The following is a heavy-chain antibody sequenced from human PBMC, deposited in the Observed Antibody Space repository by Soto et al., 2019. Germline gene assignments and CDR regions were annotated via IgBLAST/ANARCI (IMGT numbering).Heavy chain of an antibody. CDR2: IWYNGSNR. V-gene: IGHV3-33*01. CDR3: ASQWAVPYAGYAMDV. Sequence: GGSLRLSCAASGFSFSSYGMLWVRQAPGKGLEWVALIWYNGSNRYYGESVKGRFTISRDNSKNTLYLEMNSLRVEDTGVYYCASQWAVPYAGYAMDVWGQGTTVTVSS. D-gene: IGHD1-26*01. CDR1: GFSFSSYG. J-gene: IGHJ6*02.